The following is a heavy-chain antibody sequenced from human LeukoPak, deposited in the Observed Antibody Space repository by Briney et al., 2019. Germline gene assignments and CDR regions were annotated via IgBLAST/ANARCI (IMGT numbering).Heavy chain of an antibody. CDR1: GFTFRNYG. CDR2: IWFDGSNR. Sequence: GRSLRLSCEASGFTFRNYGMHWVRQAPGKGLDWVGVIWFDGSNRYYADSVKGRFTISRDNSKNTLYLQVNSVRAEDTAVYYCAKDPYGDYVRYFDYWGQGTLVTVSS. J-gene: IGHJ4*02. V-gene: IGHV3-33*06. D-gene: IGHD4-17*01. CDR3: AKDPYGDYVRYFDY.